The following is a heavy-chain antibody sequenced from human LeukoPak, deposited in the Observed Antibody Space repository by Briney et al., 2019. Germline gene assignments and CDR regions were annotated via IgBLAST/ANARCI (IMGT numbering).Heavy chain of an antibody. J-gene: IGHJ4*02. CDR3: ARVPDYGDCTDYFDY. V-gene: IGHV1-18*04. Sequence: ASVKVSCKASGYTFTSYGISWVRQAPGQGLEWMGWISAYNGNTNYAQKLQGRVTMTTDTSTSTAYMELRSLRSDDTAVYYCARVPDYGDCTDYFDYWGQGTLVTVSS. CDR1: GYTFTSYG. D-gene: IGHD4-17*01. CDR2: ISAYNGNT.